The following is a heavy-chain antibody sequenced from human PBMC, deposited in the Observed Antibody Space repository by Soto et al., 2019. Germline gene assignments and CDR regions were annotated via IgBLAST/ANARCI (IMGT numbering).Heavy chain of an antibody. V-gene: IGHV3-23*01. D-gene: IGHD1-26*01. CDR3: AKDRSGPTSVYYRRYYGLDV. CDR1: GFTFSTYG. Sequence: EVQLLESGGGLVQPGGSLRLSCTASGFTFSTYGMSWVRQAPGQGLDWVSAVSGGGGTTYFADSVKGRCTIASDNAKNTLYLQMTNLRADDTAVYYCAKDRSGPTSVYYRRYYGLDVWGPGTTVTVSS. J-gene: IGHJ6*02. CDR2: VSGGGGTT.